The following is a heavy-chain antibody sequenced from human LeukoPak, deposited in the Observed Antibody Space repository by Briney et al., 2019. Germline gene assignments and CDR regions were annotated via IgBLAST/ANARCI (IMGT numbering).Heavy chain of an antibody. CDR1: GGSISSGSYH. V-gene: IGHV4-39*01. Sequence: SETLSLTCTVSGGSISSGSYHWGWIRQPPGKGLEWIGSIYYSGTTYYNPSLKSRVTISVDTSKNQFSLKLSSVTAADTALYYCARLIYFYYYMDVWGKGTTVTVTS. CDR3: ARLIYFYYYMDV. CDR2: IYYSGTT. J-gene: IGHJ6*03.